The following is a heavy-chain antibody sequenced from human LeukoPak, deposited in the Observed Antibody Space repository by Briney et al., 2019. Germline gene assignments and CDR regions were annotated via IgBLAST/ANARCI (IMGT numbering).Heavy chain of an antibody. J-gene: IGHJ3*02. V-gene: IGHV4-4*07. Sequence: SETLSLTCTVSGGSLNNYYWSWIRQPAGKGLEWIGRIYTSGNSNYNPSLKSRATMSVDTSKNQFSLKLSSVTAADTAVYYCARENSRAFDMWGQGTMVTVSS. CDR3: ARENSRAFDM. CDR2: IYTSGNS. CDR1: GGSLNNYY.